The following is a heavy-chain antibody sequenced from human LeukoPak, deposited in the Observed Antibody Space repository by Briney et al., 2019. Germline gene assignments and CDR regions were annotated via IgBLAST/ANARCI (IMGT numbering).Heavy chain of an antibody. V-gene: IGHV3-9*03. Sequence: PGRSLRLSCAASGFTFDDYAMHWVRHAPGKGLEWVSGISWNSGSIGYADSVKGRFTISRDNAKNSLYLQMNSLRAEDMALYYCAKVATVTTYALADYWGQGTLVTVSS. CDR1: GFTFDDYA. J-gene: IGHJ4*02. CDR3: AKVATVTTYALADY. CDR2: ISWNSGSI. D-gene: IGHD4-17*01.